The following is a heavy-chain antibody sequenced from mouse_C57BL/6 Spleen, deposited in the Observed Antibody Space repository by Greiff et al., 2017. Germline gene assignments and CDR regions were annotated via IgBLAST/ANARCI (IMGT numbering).Heavy chain of an antibody. Sequence: VKLQESGPGLVQPSQSLSITCTVSGFSLTSYGVHWVRQSPGKGLAWLGVIWRGGSTDYNAAFMSRLSITKDNSKSQVFFKMNSLQADDTAIYYCAKDITTVVALYYYAMDYWGQGTSVTVSS. CDR3: AKDITTVVALYYYAMDY. CDR2: IWRGGST. J-gene: IGHJ4*01. V-gene: IGHV2-5*01. CDR1: GFSLTSYG. D-gene: IGHD1-1*01.